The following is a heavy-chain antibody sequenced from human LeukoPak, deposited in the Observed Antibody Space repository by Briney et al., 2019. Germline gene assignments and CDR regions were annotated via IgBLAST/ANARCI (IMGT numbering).Heavy chain of an antibody. D-gene: IGHD5-12*01. Sequence: PGGSLRLSCAVSGFTFSNHGMHWVRQAPGKGLEWVVVISYDGRGKYYGDSVKGRFTISRDNSMNTLYLQMNSLRAEDTAVYYCAKEYSNAMDYFHHWGQGTLVTVSS. CDR1: GFTFSNHG. CDR2: ISYDGRGK. J-gene: IGHJ4*02. V-gene: IGHV3-30*18. CDR3: AKEYSNAMDYFHH.